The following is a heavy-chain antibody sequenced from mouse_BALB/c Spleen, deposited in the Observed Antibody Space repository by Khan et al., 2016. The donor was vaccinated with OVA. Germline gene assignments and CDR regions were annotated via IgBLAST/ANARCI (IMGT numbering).Heavy chain of an antibody. CDR3: ARTPGYYGSGYLDD. CDR2: ISSGGSYT. Sequence: VQLQESGGGLVKPGGSLKLSCAASGFTFSSYAMSWVRQTPEKRLEWVANISSGGSYTYYPDSVKGRFTLSRDNAKNTLYLQMSSLLSGDTAMYNCARTPGYYGSGYLDDWGQGTTLTVSS. V-gene: IGHV5-9-3*01. J-gene: IGHJ2*01. D-gene: IGHD1-1*01. CDR1: GFTFSSYA.